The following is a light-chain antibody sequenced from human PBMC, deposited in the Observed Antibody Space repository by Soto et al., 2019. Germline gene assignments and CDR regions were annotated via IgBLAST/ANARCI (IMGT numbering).Light chain of an antibody. V-gene: IGKV3-20*01. CDR2: DAS. Sequence: EIVLTQSPGTLSVSPGERATLSCRASPSVRSSYLAWYQQKPGQAPRLLIYDASTRATGITDRFSGSGSGTDFTLTISRVEPEDFALYYCQQYGDSPLTFGGGTKVEIK. J-gene: IGKJ4*01. CDR3: QQYGDSPLT. CDR1: PSVRSSY.